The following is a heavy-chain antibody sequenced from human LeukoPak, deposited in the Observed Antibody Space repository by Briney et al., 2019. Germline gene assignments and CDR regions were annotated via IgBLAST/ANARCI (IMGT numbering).Heavy chain of an antibody. CDR1: GYTFTGYY. CDR2: INPNSGGT. CDR3: ARDRDDWSFLIDY. J-gene: IGHJ4*02. D-gene: IGHD3-3*01. Sequence: VASVKVSCKASGYTFTGYYMHWVRQPPGQGLEWMGWINPNSGGTNYAQKFQGRVTMTRDTSISTAYMELSRLRSDDTAVYYCARDRDDWSFLIDYWGQGTLVTVSS. V-gene: IGHV1-2*02.